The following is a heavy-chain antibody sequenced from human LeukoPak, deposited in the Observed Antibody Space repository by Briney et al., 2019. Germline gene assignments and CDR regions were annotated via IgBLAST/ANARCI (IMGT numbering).Heavy chain of an antibody. V-gene: IGHV3-23*01. CDR1: GFTFNIYT. J-gene: IGHJ4*02. Sequence: PGGSLRLSCAASGFTFNIYTMTWVRQAPGKGLEWVSIISADSDSTYYADSVKGRFTISRDNSKNTLYLQMNSLRAEDTAVYYCAKDGGYDSSGYYYPYFDYWGQGTLVTVSS. CDR2: ISADSDST. CDR3: AKDGGYDSSGYYYPYFDY. D-gene: IGHD3-22*01.